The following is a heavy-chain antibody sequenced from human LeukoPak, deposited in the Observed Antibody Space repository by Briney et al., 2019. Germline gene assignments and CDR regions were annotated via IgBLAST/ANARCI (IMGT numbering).Heavy chain of an antibody. CDR2: INSDGSTT. V-gene: IGHV3-74*03. CDR1: GFTFSSYW. J-gene: IGHJ6*03. Sequence: SGGSLRLSCAASGFTFSSYWMHWVRQLPGKGLVWVSRINSDGSTTTYADSVKGRFTISRDNAKNTLYLQMNSLRAEDTAVYYCARAGGPKELKYYYYYYMDVWGKGTTVTVSS. CDR3: ARAGGPKELKYYYYYYMDV. D-gene: IGHD1-7*01.